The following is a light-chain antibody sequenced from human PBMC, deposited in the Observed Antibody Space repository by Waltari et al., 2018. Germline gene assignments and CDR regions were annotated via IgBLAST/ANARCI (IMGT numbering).Light chain of an antibody. J-gene: IGKJ1*01. Sequence: EIVLTQSPRTLSLSPGERATLSCRASQSVGRSLAWYQQKPGQAPRLLISGESNRATGIPDRFSGSGSETDFSLTISRLEPEDFAVYYCQHYVRLPVTFGQGTTVEIK. CDR2: GES. V-gene: IGKV3-20*01. CDR3: QHYVRLPVT. CDR1: QSVGRS.